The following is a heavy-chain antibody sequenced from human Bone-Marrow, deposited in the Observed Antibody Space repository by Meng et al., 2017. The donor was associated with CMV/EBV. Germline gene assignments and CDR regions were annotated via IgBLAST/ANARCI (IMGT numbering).Heavy chain of an antibody. J-gene: IGHJ4*02. CDR3: AHITPRPGWIAY. CDR1: GFSFSTSGVG. Sequence: LKGFGPAPVQPTQTLTLTCTFSGFSFSTSGVGVGWIRQPPGKALEWLALIYWDDYKRYSPSLKSRLTITKDTSKNQVVLTMTNMDPVDTATYYCAHITPRPGWIAYWGQGTLVTVSS. CDR2: IYWDDYK. V-gene: IGHV2-5*02. D-gene: IGHD6-6*01.